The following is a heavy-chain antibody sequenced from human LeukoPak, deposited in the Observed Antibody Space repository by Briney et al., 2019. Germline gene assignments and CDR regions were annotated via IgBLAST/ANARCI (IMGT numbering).Heavy chain of an antibody. D-gene: IGHD1-26*01. V-gene: IGHV3-30*09. CDR3: ARDRGSGGAKNPPDY. Sequence: GGSLRLSCAASGFTFSSYAMHWVRQAPGKGLEWVAVISYDGSNKYYADSVKGRFAISRDNSKNTLYLQMNSLRAEDTAVYYCARDRGSGGAKNPPDYWGQGTLVTVSS. CDR2: ISYDGSNK. CDR1: GFTFSSYA. J-gene: IGHJ4*02.